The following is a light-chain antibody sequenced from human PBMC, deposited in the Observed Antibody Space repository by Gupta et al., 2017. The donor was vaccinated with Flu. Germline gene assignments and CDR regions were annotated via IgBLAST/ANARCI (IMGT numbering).Light chain of an antibody. V-gene: IGKV1-5*03. CDR3: QHQDSSSLT. CDR1: QSLSSW. J-gene: IGKJ4*01. Sequence: PSTLSAYVGDRVTITCRASQSLSSWLACYQQNPGKAPNLLIYKASKLESGVPSRFSGSASGTEFTLTISRLQPDDFATYYCQHQDSSSLTFGGGTKVEI. CDR2: KAS.